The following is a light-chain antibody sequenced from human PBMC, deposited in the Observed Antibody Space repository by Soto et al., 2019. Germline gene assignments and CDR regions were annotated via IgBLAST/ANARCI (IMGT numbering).Light chain of an antibody. CDR3: VAWNNSLKGWV. CDR1: TSNIGSNT. Sequence: QSVLTQPTSASGTPGQKVPISCSGNTSNIGSNTVNWYQQFPGTAPKFLIFSTTQRPSGVPDRFSGSNSGTSASLAIGGLQPDDEAHYYCVAWNNSLKGWVFVRRTMVTVL. V-gene: IGLV1-44*01. CDR2: STT. J-gene: IGLJ3*02.